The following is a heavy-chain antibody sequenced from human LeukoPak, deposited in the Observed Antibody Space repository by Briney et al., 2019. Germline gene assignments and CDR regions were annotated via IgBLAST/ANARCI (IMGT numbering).Heavy chain of an antibody. CDR1: GYSFTNYW. Sequence: GESLKISCKGSGYSFTNYWIGWVRRMPGKGLEWMGIIYPGDSDTRYSPSFQGQVTISADKSISTAYLQWSSLKASDTAIYCARATDCSGGSCYDYWGQGTLVTVSS. CDR2: IYPGDSDT. J-gene: IGHJ4*02. V-gene: IGHV5-51*01. CDR3: ARATDCSGGSCYDY. D-gene: IGHD2-15*01.